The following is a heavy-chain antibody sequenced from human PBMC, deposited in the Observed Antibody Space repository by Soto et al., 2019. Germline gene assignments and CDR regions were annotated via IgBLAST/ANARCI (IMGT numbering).Heavy chain of an antibody. Sequence: GGSLRLSCAASGFTFSSYGMHWVRQAPGKGLEWVAVISYDGSNKYYADSVKGRFTISRDNSKNTLYLQMNSLRAEDTAVYYCAKDRDRYSSSWYEAGGFDYWGQGTLVTVSS. CDR3: AKDRDRYSSSWYEAGGFDY. V-gene: IGHV3-30*18. CDR1: GFTFSSYG. CDR2: ISYDGSNK. J-gene: IGHJ4*02. D-gene: IGHD6-13*01.